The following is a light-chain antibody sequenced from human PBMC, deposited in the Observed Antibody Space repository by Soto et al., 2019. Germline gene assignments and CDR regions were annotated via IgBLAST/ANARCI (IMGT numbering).Light chain of an antibody. CDR3: ISYTDRQSYL. CDR2: EVT. J-gene: IGLJ1*01. Sequence: QSALTQPASVSGSPRQSITISCTGTNSDVGSYNLVSWFQQHPGKAPKVVIYEVTKRPSGVSDRFSGSKSGISASLTISGLQTEDEADYYCISYTDRQSYLFGTGTKVTVL. V-gene: IGLV2-14*02. CDR1: NSDVGSYNL.